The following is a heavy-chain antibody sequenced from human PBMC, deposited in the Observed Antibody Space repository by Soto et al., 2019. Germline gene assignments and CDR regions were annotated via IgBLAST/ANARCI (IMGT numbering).Heavy chain of an antibody. CDR2: IYYIGNT. Sequence: SETLSLTCIVSNGSISSRSSYWGWIRQTPGKGLEWIGSIYYIGNTYYNPSLKSRVTISVDTSKNQFSLKMSSVTAADTAVYYCARATAMTTVYHFDYWGQGTLVTVSS. J-gene: IGHJ4*02. V-gene: IGHV4-39*07. D-gene: IGHD4-17*01. CDR1: NGSISSRSSY. CDR3: ARATAMTTVYHFDY.